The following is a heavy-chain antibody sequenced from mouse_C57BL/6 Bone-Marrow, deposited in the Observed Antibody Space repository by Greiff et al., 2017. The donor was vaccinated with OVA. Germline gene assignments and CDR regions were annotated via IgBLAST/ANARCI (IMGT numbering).Heavy chain of an antibody. V-gene: IGHV2-5*01. CDR1: GFSLPSYG. Sequence: QVQLQQSGPGLVQPSQSLSITCTVSGFSLPSYGVHWVRQSPGKGLEWLGVLWRGGSTDYTAAFMSRLSITKDNSKSQVFFKMHSLQADDTAIYYCAKNCDGYYYAMDYWGQGTSVTVSS. J-gene: IGHJ4*01. CDR3: AKNCDGYYYAMDY. CDR2: LWRGGST.